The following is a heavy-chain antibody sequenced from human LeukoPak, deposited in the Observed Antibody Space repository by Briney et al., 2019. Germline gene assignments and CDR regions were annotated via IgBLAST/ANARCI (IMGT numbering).Heavy chain of an antibody. CDR1: GFTFSSYA. D-gene: IGHD1-14*01. V-gene: IGHV3-30-3*01. CDR3: TTRGYY. J-gene: IGHJ4*02. CDR2: ISYDGSNK. Sequence: GGSLRLSCAASGFTFSSYAMHWVRQAPGKGLEWVAVISYDGSNKYYADSVKGRFTISRDNSKNALYLQMNSLRAADTAVYFCTTRGYYWGQGILVTVSS.